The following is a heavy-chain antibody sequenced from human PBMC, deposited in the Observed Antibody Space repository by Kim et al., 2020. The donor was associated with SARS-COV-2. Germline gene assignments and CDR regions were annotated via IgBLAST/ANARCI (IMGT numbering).Heavy chain of an antibody. Sequence: ASVKVSCKASGYTFTSYGISWVRQAPGQGLEWMGWISAYNGNTNYAQKLQGRVTMTTDTSTSTAYMELRSLRSDDTAVYYCAGYPLSGSYYDAFVIWGQGTMVTVSS. CDR3: AGYPLSGSYYDAFVI. CDR2: ISAYNGNT. V-gene: IGHV1-18*01. CDR1: GYTFTSYG. J-gene: IGHJ3*02. D-gene: IGHD1-26*01.